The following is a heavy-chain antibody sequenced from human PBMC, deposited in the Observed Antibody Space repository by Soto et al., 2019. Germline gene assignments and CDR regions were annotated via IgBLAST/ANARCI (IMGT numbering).Heavy chain of an antibody. CDR1: GYTFTSYY. CDR3: ARSRMADAFDF. Sequence: ASLKVSCKASGYTFTSYYMHWVRQAPGQGLEWMGIINPSGGSTTYAQKFQGRVTMTRDTSTSTVYMELSSLRSEDMAVYYCARSRMADAFDFWGQGXMVTV. J-gene: IGHJ3*01. V-gene: IGHV1-46*01. CDR2: INPSGGST.